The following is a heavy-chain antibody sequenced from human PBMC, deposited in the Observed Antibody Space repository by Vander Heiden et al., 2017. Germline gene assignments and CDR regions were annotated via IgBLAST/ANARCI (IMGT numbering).Heavy chain of an antibody. J-gene: IGHJ4*02. Sequence: QLQLQESGPGLVKPSETLSLTCTVSGGSISSSSYYWGWIRQHPGKGLWWFRSIYVRGSTNYNPSLKRRVTISVDTSKNQFSLKLSSVTAADTAVYYCAREYYDSSGNRAKRAIDYWGQGTLVTVSS. D-gene: IGHD3-22*01. CDR1: GGSISSSSYY. V-gene: IGHV4-39*01. CDR2: IYVRGST. CDR3: AREYYDSSGNRAKRAIDY.